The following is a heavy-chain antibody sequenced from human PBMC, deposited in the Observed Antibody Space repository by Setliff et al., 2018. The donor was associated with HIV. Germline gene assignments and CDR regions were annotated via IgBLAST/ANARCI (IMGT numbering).Heavy chain of an antibody. V-gene: IGHV4-59*08. CDR2: IYYSVST. J-gene: IGHJ4*02. CDR1: GGSMNSHY. CDR3: ARHLESKLLSY. Sequence: SETLSLTCTVSGGSMNSHYWSWIRQSPGRGLEWIGYIYYSVSTKYNPSLKSRVSMSIDTSKNQFSLKMSSVTAADTAVYYCARHLESKLLSYWGQGTLVTVSS. D-gene: IGHD3-3*01.